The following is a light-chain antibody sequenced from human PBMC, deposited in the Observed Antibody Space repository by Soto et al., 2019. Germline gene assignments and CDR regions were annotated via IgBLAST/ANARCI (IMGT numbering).Light chain of an antibody. CDR1: QSINNRY. V-gene: IGKV3-20*01. Sequence: EIVLTQSPGTLSLSPGERATLSCRASQSINNRYLAWYQQKPGQAPSLLIYGASSRATGIPDRFSGSGSGTDFTLTISRLEPEDFAVYYCQQYDRSPRTFGQGTKVEIE. CDR2: GAS. CDR3: QQYDRSPRT. J-gene: IGKJ1*01.